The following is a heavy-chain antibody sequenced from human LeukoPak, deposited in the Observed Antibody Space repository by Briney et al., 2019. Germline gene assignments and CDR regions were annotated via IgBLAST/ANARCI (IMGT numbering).Heavy chain of an antibody. CDR3: AKAGYSGYTLTV. CDR2: ISGLGDSP. CDR1: GFTFSNYG. D-gene: IGHD5-12*01. V-gene: IGHV3-23*01. J-gene: IGHJ4*02. Sequence: GGSLRLSCAASGFTFSNYGMSWVRQAPGKGLEWVSSISGLGDSPYYADYVKGRFTISRDNSKNTLFLEMNSLRAEDTAVYYCAKAGYSGYTLTVWGQGTLVAVSS.